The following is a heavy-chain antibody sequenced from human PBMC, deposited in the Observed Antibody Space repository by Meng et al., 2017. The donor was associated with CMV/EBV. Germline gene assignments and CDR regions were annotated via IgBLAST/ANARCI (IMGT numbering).Heavy chain of an antibody. J-gene: IGHJ6*02. V-gene: IGHV1-8*01. CDR2: MNPNSGNT. Sequence: ASVKVSCKASGYTFTSYDINWVRQATGQGLEWMGWMNPNSGNTGYAQKFQGRVTMTRNTSISTAYMELSNLRSEDTAVYYCARGPRLRRLFPPPRPYYYYYGMDVWGQGTTVTVSS. CDR3: ARGPRLRRLFPPPRPYYYYYGMDV. D-gene: IGHD3-22*01. CDR1: GYTFTSYD.